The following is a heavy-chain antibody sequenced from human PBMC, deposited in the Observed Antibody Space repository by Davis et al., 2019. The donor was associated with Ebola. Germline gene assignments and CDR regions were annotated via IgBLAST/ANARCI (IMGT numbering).Heavy chain of an antibody. Sequence: GESLKISCAASGFTFSDHYMDWVRQAPGKGLEWVGRTRNKANSYTTEYAASVKGRFTISRDDSKNSLYLQMNSLKTEDTAVYYCARLDSSSWYFDYWGQGTVVTVSS. V-gene: IGHV3-72*01. CDR1: GFTFSDHY. J-gene: IGHJ4*02. CDR3: ARLDSSSWYFDY. D-gene: IGHD6-13*01. CDR2: TRNKANSYTT.